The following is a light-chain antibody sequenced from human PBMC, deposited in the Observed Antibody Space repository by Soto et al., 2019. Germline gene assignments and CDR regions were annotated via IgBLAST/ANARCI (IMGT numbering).Light chain of an antibody. V-gene: IGKV1-5*03. J-gene: IGKJ4*01. CDR3: QQYNSFALT. Sequence: DIQMTQSPSTLSASVGDRVTITCRASQSISTWLAWYQQKPGKAPKVLIYEASSLESGVPSRFSGSGSGTDFTPTISSLQPDDFATYYCQQYNSFALTFGGGTKVEIK. CDR1: QSISTW. CDR2: EAS.